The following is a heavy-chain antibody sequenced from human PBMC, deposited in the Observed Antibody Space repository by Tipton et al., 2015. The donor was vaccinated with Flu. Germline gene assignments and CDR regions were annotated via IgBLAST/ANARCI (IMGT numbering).Heavy chain of an antibody. J-gene: IGHJ6*02. CDR2: IYYSGGA. V-gene: IGHV4-39*01. D-gene: IGHD1-14*01. CDR3: ATTTNYYYGMDV. Sequence: TLSLTCTVSGGSIGSSAYYWGWVRQPPGKGLEWIANIYYSGGAKYNPSLRSRVTISADTSNQFSLTLSSVTAADTAVYYCATTTNYYYGMDVWGQGSRSPSP. CDR1: GGSIGSSAYY.